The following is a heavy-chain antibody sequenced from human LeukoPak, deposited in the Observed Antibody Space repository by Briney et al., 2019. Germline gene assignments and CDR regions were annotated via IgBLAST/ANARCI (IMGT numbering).Heavy chain of an antibody. CDR2: IYYSGST. V-gene: IGHV4-59*01. J-gene: IGHJ4*02. D-gene: IGHD6-13*01. CDR3: AREAIAAAGIFDY. Sequence: SETLSLTCTVSGGSISSYYWSWIRQPPGKGLEWIGYIYYSGSTNYNPSLKSRVTISVDTSKNHFSLKLSSVTAADTAVYYCAREAIAAAGIFDYWGQGTLVTVSS. CDR1: GGSISSYY.